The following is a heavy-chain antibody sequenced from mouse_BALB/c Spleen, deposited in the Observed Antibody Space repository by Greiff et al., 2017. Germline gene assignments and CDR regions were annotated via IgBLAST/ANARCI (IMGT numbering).Heavy chain of an antibody. Sequence: EVQLVESGGGLVQPGGSLKLSCAASGFTFSSYGMSWVRQTPDKRLELVATINSNGGSTYYPDSVKGRFTISRDNAKNTLYLQMSSLKSEDTAMYYCERWGTGWDYWGKGTTLTVSS. CDR3: ERWGTGWDY. D-gene: IGHD3-1*01. J-gene: IGHJ2*01. CDR1: GFTFSSYG. V-gene: IGHV5-6-3*01. CDR2: INSNGGST.